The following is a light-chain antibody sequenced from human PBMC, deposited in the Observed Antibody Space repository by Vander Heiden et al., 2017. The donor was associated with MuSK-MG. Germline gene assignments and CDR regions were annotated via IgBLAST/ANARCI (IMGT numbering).Light chain of an antibody. J-gene: IGLJ2*01. CDR3: SAFTNADTVL. CDR2: EVS. CDR1: SNDVGGWKY. V-gene: IGLV2-14*01. Sequence: QSALTQPASVSASPGRSITISCTGTSNDVGGWKYVSWYQQHPGKAPKLILFEVSNRPSGISSRFPGSKSGNTASLTISGLQPEDESDYYCSAFTNADTVLFGGGTKVTVL.